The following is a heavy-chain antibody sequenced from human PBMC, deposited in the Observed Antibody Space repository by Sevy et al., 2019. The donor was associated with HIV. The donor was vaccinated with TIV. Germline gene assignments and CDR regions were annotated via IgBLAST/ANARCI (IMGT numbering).Heavy chain of an antibody. J-gene: IGHJ4*02. CDR1: GFTFDDYA. V-gene: IGHV3-9*01. CDR3: AKGIGGILTGYYNY. D-gene: IGHD3-9*01. CDR2: ISWNSGSI. Sequence: GGSLRLSCAASGFTFDDYAMHWVRQAPGKGLEWVSGISWNSGSIGYADSVKGRFTISRDNAKNSLYLQMNSLRAEDTALYYCAKGIGGILTGYYNYWGQRTLVTVSS.